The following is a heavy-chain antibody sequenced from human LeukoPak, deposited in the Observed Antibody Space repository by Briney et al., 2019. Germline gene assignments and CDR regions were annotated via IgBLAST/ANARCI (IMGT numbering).Heavy chain of an antibody. CDR3: ARGLSLHFDY. V-gene: IGHV1-69*05. J-gene: IGHJ4*02. D-gene: IGHD5-12*01. Sequence: SVKVSCKASGGTFSSYAISWVRQAPGQGLEWMGGIIPIFGTANYAQKFQGRVTMTRDTSTSTVYMELSSLRSEDTAVYYCARGLSLHFDYWGQGTLVTVSS. CDR2: IIPIFGTA. CDR1: GGTFSSYA.